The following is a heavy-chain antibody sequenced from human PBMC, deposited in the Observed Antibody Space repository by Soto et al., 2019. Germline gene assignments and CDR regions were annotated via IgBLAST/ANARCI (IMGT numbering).Heavy chain of an antibody. J-gene: IGHJ3*02. D-gene: IGHD2-15*01. CDR3: ARIDCSGGSCYSSGAFDI. V-gene: IGHV5-51*01. CDR1: GYSFTSYW. Sequence: GESLKISCKGSGYSFTSYWIGWVRQMPGKGLEWMGIIYPGDSDTRYSPSFQGQVTISADKSISTAYLQWSSLKASDTAMDYCARIDCSGGSCYSSGAFDIWGQGTMVTVSS. CDR2: IYPGDSDT.